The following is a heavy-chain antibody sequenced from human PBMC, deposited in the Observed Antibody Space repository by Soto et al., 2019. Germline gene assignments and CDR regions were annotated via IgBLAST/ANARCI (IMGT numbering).Heavy chain of an antibody. CDR2: IWYDGSNK. Sequence: GGSQRLSSEASGFTFRNYGRHWVRQAPGKGLEWVAVIWYDGSNKYYADSVKGRFTISRDNSKNTLYLQMNSLRAEDTAVYYCARGVLGYCSGGSCNRDLFHWGQGTLVTVSS. CDR3: ARGVLGYCSGGSCNRDLFH. CDR1: GFTFRNYG. J-gene: IGHJ4*02. D-gene: IGHD2-15*01. V-gene: IGHV3-33*01.